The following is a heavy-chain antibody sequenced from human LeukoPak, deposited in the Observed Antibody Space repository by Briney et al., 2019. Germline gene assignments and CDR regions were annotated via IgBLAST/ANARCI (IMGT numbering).Heavy chain of an antibody. V-gene: IGHV4-34*01. CDR1: GGSFSGYY. D-gene: IGHD3-22*01. J-gene: IGHJ4*02. Sequence: SETLSLTCAVYGGSFSGYYWSWIRQPPGKGLEWIGEINHSGSTNYNPSLKSRVTISVDTSKNQFSLKLSSVTAADTAVYYCARGLRDSYYYDSSGYYIDYWGQGTLVTVSS. CDR3: ARGLRDSYYYDSSGYYIDY. CDR2: INHSGST.